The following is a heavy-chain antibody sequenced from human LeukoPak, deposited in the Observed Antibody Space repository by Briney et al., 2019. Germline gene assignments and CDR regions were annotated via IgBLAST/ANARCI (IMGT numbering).Heavy chain of an antibody. CDR2: IYYSGST. J-gene: IGHJ5*02. Sequence: SETLSLTCTVSGGSISSSSYYWGWIRQPPGKGLEWIGSIYYSGSTYYNPSLKSRVTISVDTSKNQFSLKLSSVTAADTAVYYCARQFQQLDRYNWFDPWGQGTLVTVSS. D-gene: IGHD6-13*01. CDR3: ARQFQQLDRYNWFDP. V-gene: IGHV4-39*07. CDR1: GGSISSSSYY.